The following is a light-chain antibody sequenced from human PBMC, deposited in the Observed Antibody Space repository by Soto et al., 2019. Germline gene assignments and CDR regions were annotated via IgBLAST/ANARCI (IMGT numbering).Light chain of an antibody. V-gene: IGKV1-5*01. CDR1: RTISDW. CDR2: GVS. Sequence: DIQVAQSPSTLSASVGDRVTIACRTSRTISDWVAWYQQKPGKVPKLLIYGVSTLEAGVTSRFSGSGSGTEVTLTISSLQPDDFATYYCQQYGSYPFTFGPGTKVDVK. CDR3: QQYGSYPFT. J-gene: IGKJ3*01.